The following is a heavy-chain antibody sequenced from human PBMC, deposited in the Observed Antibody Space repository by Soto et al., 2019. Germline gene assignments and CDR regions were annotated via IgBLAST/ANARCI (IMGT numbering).Heavy chain of an antibody. J-gene: IGHJ6*02. CDR1: GGTFSSYA. V-gene: IGHV1-69*01. D-gene: IGHD5-18*01. CDR3: ARCGYSYGYGSYYYGMDV. Sequence: SVKGSCKASGGTFSSYAISWVRQAPVQGLEWMGGIIPIFGTANYAQKFQGRVTITADESTSTAYMELSSLRSEDTAVYYCARCGYSYGYGSYYYGMDVWGQGTTVTVSS. CDR2: IIPIFGTA.